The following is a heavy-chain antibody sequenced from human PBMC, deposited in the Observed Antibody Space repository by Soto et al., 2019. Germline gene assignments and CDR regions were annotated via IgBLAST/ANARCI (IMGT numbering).Heavy chain of an antibody. V-gene: IGHV6-1*01. CDR1: GSRGVDNRAV. J-gene: IGHJ4*02. D-gene: IGHD3-16*01. Sequence: QSSSPTGAMSGSRGVDNRAVWERIRQTPSRGLEWLGRTYYRSKWYNDYAVSVKSRITVTPDTSKNQFSLHLNSVTPEDTAVYYSSRALPYYVSSDSYLDYLLQRSLVTVS. CDR2: TYYRSKWYN. CDR3: SRALPYYVSSDSYLDY.